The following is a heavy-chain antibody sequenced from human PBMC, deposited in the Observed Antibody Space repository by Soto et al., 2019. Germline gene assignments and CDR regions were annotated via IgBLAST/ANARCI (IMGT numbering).Heavy chain of an antibody. V-gene: IGHV1-2*04. J-gene: IGHJ3*02. CDR1: GYTFTGYY. CDR2: INPNSGGT. D-gene: IGHD3-22*01. CDR3: ATTRRYYYDTSGPDAFDI. Sequence: SVKVSCKASGYTFTGYYMHWVRQAPGQGLEWMGWINPNSGGTNYAQKFQGWVTMTRDTSISTAYMELSRLRSDDTAVYYCATTRRYYYDTSGPDAFDIWGQGTMVTVSS.